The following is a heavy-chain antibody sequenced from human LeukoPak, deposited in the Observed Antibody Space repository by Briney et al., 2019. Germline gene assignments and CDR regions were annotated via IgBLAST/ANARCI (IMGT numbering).Heavy chain of an antibody. V-gene: IGHV3-74*01. Sequence: GGSLRLSCAASGFTFSSYWMHWVRQAPGKGLVWVSRINSDGRSTSYADSVKGRFTISRDNAKNTLYLQMNSLRAEDTAVYYCAKGPPRDIVVVVAASFKNWFDPWGQGTLVTVSS. CDR2: INSDGRST. J-gene: IGHJ5*02. CDR3: AKGPPRDIVVVVAASFKNWFDP. D-gene: IGHD2-15*01. CDR1: GFTFSSYW.